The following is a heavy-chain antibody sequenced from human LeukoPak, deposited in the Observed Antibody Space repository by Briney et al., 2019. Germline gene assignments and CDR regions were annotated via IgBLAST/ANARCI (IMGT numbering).Heavy chain of an antibody. D-gene: IGHD2-2*01. CDR2: IYQSGST. CDR3: ARGLPGYCSSTSCSPYFQH. CDR1: GGSISSYY. V-gene: IGHV4-59*12. Sequence: SETLSLTCTVSGGSISSYYWSWIRQPPGKGLEWIGYIYQSGSTYYNPSLKSRVTISVDRSKNQFSLQLISVTAADTAVYYCARGLPGYCSSTSCSPYFQHWGQGTLVTVST. J-gene: IGHJ1*01.